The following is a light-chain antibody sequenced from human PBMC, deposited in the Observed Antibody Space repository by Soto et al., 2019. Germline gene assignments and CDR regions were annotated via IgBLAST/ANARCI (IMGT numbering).Light chain of an antibody. CDR2: AAS. J-gene: IGKJ3*01. CDR1: QSISSY. V-gene: IGKV1-39*01. Sequence: DIQMTQSPSSLSASVGDRVTITCRASQSISSYLNWYQQKPGKAPKLLIYAASILHSGVPSRFSGSAYGTDFTLTISSLQPEDFATYYCQQIYSTPFTFGPGTKVDIK. CDR3: QQIYSTPFT.